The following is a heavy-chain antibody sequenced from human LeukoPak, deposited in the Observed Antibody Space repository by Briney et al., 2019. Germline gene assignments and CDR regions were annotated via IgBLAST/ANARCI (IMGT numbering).Heavy chain of an antibody. D-gene: IGHD2-2*01. J-gene: IGHJ3*02. CDR3: ARRYCSSTSCYPDAFDI. Sequence: SETLSLTCTVSGGSISSYYWSWIRQLPGKGLEWIGYIYYSGSTDYNPSLKSRVTISVDTSKNQFSLKLSSVTAADTAVYYCARRYCSSTSCYPDAFDIWGRGTMVTVSS. V-gene: IGHV4-59*01. CDR2: IYYSGST. CDR1: GGSISSYY.